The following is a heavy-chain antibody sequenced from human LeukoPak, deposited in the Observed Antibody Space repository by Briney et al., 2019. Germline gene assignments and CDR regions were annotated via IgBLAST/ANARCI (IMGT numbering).Heavy chain of an antibody. V-gene: IGHV3-53*01. CDR3: ARRGPLAAAGSYYYYGMDV. CDR2: IYSGGST. D-gene: IGHD6-13*01. CDR1: GFTVSSNY. J-gene: IGHJ6*02. Sequence: GGSLRLSCAASGFTVSSNYMSWVRQAPGKGLEWVSVIYSGGSTYYADSVKGRFTISRDNSKNTLYLQMNSLRAEDTAVYYCARRGPLAAAGSYYYYGMDVWAKGPRSPSP.